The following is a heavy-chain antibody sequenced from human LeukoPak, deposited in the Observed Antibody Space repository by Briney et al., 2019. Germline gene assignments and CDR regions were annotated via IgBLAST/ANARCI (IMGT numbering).Heavy chain of an antibody. CDR3: ATTTIRLGY. CDR2: MYYRGST. Sequence: SETLSLTCTVSGGSISSSSHYWGWIRQPPGRGLEWIASMYYRGSTYHNPSLKSRVTISVDTSKNQFSLKLSSVTAADPAVYYCATTTIRLGYWGEGTLVTVSS. D-gene: IGHD1-26*01. CDR1: GGSISSSSHY. J-gene: IGHJ4*02. V-gene: IGHV4-39*07.